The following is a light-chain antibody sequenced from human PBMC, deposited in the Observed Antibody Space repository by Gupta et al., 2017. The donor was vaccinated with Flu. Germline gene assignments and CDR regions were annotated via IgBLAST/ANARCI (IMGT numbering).Light chain of an antibody. Sequence: SITISCTGTSSDVGAYNYVSWYQQHPGKAPKLLIFRVNNRPSGVSNRFSASKSGNTASLTISGLQAEDETDYYCSSYTSSNTHVFGTGTKVTGL. CDR3: SSYTSSNTHV. CDR2: RVN. CDR1: SSDVGAYNY. J-gene: IGLJ1*01. V-gene: IGLV2-14*04.